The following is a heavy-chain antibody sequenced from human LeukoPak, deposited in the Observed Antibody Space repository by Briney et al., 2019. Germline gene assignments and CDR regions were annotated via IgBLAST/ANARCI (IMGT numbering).Heavy chain of an antibody. V-gene: IGHV3-48*03. CDR2: IDTRCTSI. CDR3: VTDRPGVMDFDF. J-gene: IGHJ4*02. CDR1: VFTFSNFE. D-gene: IGHD2-2*03. Sequence: PGVSVRLSCAVSVFTFSNFEVNWVRQAPGKGLEWVSHIDTRCTSIHYADSVKGRFTIHRDNPKNSLFLQMNSLRAEDTAVYYCVTDRPGVMDFDFWGQGTLVTVSS.